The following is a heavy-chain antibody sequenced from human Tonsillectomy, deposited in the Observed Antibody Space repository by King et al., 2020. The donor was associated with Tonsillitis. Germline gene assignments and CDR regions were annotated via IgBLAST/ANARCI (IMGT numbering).Heavy chain of an antibody. Sequence: VQLVESGGGLVKPGGSLRLSCAASGFTFSSYSMNWVRQAPGKGLEWVSSISSSSSYIYYADSVKGRFTISRDNAKNSLYLQMNSLRAEDTAVYYCARELREWGGGWFGGPPYYGMDVWGQGTTVTVSS. CDR1: GFTFSSYS. CDR2: ISSSSSYI. CDR3: ARELREWGGGWFGGPPYYGMDV. J-gene: IGHJ6*02. V-gene: IGHV3-21*01. D-gene: IGHD3-10*01.